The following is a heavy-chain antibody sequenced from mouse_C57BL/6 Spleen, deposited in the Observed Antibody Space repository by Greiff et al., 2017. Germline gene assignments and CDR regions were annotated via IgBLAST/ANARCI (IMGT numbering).Heavy chain of an antibody. D-gene: IGHD3-3*01. V-gene: IGHV1-80*01. CDR2: IYPGDGDT. Sequence: QVQLQQSGAELVKPGASVKISCKASGYAFSSYWMNWVKQRPGKGLEWIGQIYPGDGDTNYNGKFKGKATLTADKSSSTAYMQLSSLTSEDSAVYFCARWLRGNYYFDYWGQGTTLTVSS. CDR3: ARWLRGNYYFDY. CDR1: GYAFSSYW. J-gene: IGHJ2*01.